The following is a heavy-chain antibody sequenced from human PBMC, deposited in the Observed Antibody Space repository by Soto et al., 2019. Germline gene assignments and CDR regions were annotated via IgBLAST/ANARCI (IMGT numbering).Heavy chain of an antibody. V-gene: IGHV4-4*02. CDR1: GGSISSTDW. CDR2: IYHGGGT. D-gene: IGHD1-26*01. J-gene: IGHJ4*02. Sequence: QVQLQESGPGLVKPSGTLSLTCAVSGGSISSTDWWSWVRQPPGKGLEWIGEIYHGGGTNYTPSLQSRVTISVDRSKNQFSLKLTSVTAADTAVYYCASSKSGGSYYFDYWGQGTLVTVSS. CDR3: ASSKSGGSYYFDY.